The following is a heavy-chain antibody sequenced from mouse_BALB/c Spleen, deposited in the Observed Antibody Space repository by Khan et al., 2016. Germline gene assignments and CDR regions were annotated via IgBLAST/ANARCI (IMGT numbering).Heavy chain of an antibody. Sequence: EVQLQESGPGLVKPSQSLSLTCTVTGYSITSDYAWNWIRPFPENQQEWRGNISYSGSTSYNPSIKSRITITRDTSKNQFFLQLNSVTTEDTATYYCARGRGICDYWGQGTTLTVSS. CDR3: ARGRGICDY. J-gene: IGHJ2*01. V-gene: IGHV3-2*02. CDR1: GYSITSDYA. CDR2: ISYSGST.